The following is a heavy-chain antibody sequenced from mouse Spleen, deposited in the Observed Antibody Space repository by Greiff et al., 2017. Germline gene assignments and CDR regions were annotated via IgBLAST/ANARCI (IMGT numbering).Heavy chain of an antibody. CDR3: ANTHQAWFAY. V-gene: IGHV3-6*01. D-gene: IGHD5-1-1*01. CDR1: GYSITSGYY. Sequence: EVKLQESGPGLVKPSQSLSLTCSVTGYSITSGYYWNWIRQFPGNKLEWMGYISYDGSNNYNPSLKNRISITRDTSKNQFFLKLNSVTTEDTATYYCANTHQAWFAYWGQGTLVTVSA. J-gene: IGHJ3*01. CDR2: ISYDGSN.